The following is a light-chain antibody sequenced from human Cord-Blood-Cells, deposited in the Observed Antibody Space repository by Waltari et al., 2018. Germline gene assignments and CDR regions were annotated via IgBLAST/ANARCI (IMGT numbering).Light chain of an antibody. CDR2: VNS. J-gene: IGLJ1*01. CDR3: QSYDSSLSGYV. CDR1: RTNIGAGSA. Sequence: SVLTQPPSVSGAPGQRVTIPCTGSRTNIGAGSAVHWYQQLPGTAPKLLIYVNSKRPSGVPDRFSGSKSGTSASLTITGLQAEDEADYYCQSYDSSLSGYVFGTGTKVTVL. V-gene: IGLV1-40*01.